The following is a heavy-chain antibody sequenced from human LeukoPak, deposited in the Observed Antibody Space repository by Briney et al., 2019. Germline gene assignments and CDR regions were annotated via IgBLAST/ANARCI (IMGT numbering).Heavy chain of an antibody. CDR2: IYYTGST. CDR1: GGSISSYY. Sequence: SETLSLTCTVSGGSISSYYWSWIRQPPGKGLEWIGYIYYTGSTNYNPSLKSRVTISVETSKNQFSLKLKSVTAADTAVYYCARGGYYGSGNDFRFDPWGQGTLVTVSS. V-gene: IGHV4-59*01. CDR3: ARGGYYGSGNDFRFDP. J-gene: IGHJ5*02. D-gene: IGHD3-10*01.